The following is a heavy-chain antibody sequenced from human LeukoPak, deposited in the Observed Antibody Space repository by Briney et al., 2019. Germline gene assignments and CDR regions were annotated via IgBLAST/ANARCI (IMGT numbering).Heavy chain of an antibody. J-gene: IGHJ4*02. V-gene: IGHV4-34*01. Sequence: KPSETLSLTCAVYGGAFSGCYWTGIRQPPGKGLEWIGEVNHSGSTNYNPSLKSRVTISVDTSKNQFSLKLSSVSAADTAVYYCARGPPVAYYGTGGYYFFDYWGQGILVTVSS. CDR1: GGAFSGCY. D-gene: IGHD3-22*01. CDR3: ARGPPVAYYGTGGYYFFDY. CDR2: VNHSGST.